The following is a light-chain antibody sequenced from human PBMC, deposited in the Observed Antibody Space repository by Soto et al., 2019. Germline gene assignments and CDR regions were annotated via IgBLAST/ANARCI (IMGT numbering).Light chain of an antibody. CDR1: QSISSW. CDR2: KAS. CDR3: QQYNSYSIT. Sequence: DIQMTQSPSTLSASVGDRVTITCRASQSISSWLAWYQQKPGKAPKRLIYKASRLESGVPSRFSGSGSGTEFTLTISSLQPDDFATYYSQQYNSYSITFGQGTRLEIK. V-gene: IGKV1-5*03. J-gene: IGKJ5*01.